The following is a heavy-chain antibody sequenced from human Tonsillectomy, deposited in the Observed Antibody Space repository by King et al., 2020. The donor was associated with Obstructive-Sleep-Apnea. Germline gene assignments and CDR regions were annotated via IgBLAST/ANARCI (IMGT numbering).Heavy chain of an antibody. Sequence: VQLQESGPGLVKPSETLSLTCTVSGASVSSGTYYWSWIRQPPGKGLEWVGYTYYTGSTSYNPSLKSRVTISIDRSKNQFSLKVTSVTAADTSVYYCARHGGSGYNDGFDPWGQGTPVTVPS. D-gene: IGHD5-12*01. CDR1: GASVSSGTYY. CDR3: ARHGGSGYNDGFDP. V-gene: IGHV4-61*01. J-gene: IGHJ5*02. CDR2: TYYTGST.